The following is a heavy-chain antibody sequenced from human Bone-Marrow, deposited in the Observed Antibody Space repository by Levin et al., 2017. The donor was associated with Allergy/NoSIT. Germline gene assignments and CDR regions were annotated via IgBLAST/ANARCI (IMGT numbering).Heavy chain of an antibody. J-gene: IGHJ4*02. CDR2: ISAYTGNT. CDR1: GYSFSIYG. D-gene: IGHD6-13*01. V-gene: IGHV1-18*01. Sequence: ASVKVSCKASGYSFSIYGFNWVRQAPGQGLEWLGWISAYTGNTDYAQKFQGRVTMTTDTSTSTAYMDLRSLRSDDTAVYYCARSTAAGEIDYWGQGTLVTVSS. CDR3: ARSTAAGEIDY.